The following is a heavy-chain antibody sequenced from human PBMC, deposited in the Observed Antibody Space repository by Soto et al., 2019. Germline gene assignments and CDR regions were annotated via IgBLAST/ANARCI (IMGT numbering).Heavy chain of an antibody. Sequence: SETLSLTCTVSGDSISRNGHFWTWIRQHPGKGLEWIGYIYYSGSSYYNPSLKSRVIISVDTSKDQFSLNLTAVTAADTAVYYCARGTMLRGPGYYYAMDIWGQGTTVTVSS. V-gene: IGHV4-31*03. CDR3: ARGTMLRGPGYYYAMDI. J-gene: IGHJ6*02. CDR1: GDSISRNGHF. CDR2: IYYSGSS. D-gene: IGHD3-10*01.